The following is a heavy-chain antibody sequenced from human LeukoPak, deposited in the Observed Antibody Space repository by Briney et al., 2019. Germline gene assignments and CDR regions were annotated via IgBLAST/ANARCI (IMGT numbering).Heavy chain of an antibody. Sequence: GXSLRLSCAASGFTFSTYWMSWVRQAPGKGLEWVANIMQDGSEKYYVDSVKGRFTISRDNAKNSLFLQMSTLRAEDTGVYYCARDGGSYDYWGQGTLVTVSS. CDR3: ARDGGSYDY. CDR2: IMQDGSEK. CDR1: GFTFSTYW. V-gene: IGHV3-7*01. J-gene: IGHJ4*02. D-gene: IGHD1-26*01.